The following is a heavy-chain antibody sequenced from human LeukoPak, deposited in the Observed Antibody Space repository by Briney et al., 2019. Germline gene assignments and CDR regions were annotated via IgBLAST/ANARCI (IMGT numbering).Heavy chain of an antibody. V-gene: IGHV3-72*01. CDR1: GFIFSDHY. CDR3: AKGYSGSLTYAFDN. J-gene: IGHJ3*02. CDR2: SRNKANSDTT. D-gene: IGHD1-26*01. Sequence: GGSLRLSCAASGFIFSDHYIDWVRQAPGKGLEWVGRSRNKANSDTTEYAASVKGRFTISRDDSKNSLYLQMNSLKTEDTAVYYCAKGYSGSLTYAFDNWSQGTMVTVSS.